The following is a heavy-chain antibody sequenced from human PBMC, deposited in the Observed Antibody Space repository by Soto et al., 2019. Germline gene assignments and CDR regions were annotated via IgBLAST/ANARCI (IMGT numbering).Heavy chain of an antibody. CDR2: IYYSGST. Sequence: PSETLSLTCTVSGGSISSSSYYWGWIRQPPGKGLEWIGSIYYSGSTYYNPSLKSRVTISVDTSKNQFSLKLSSVTAADTAVYYCARLDYGSGSYGDYYYNYGMDVWGQGTTVT. J-gene: IGHJ6*02. CDR1: GGSISSSSYY. CDR3: ARLDYGSGSYGDYYYNYGMDV. V-gene: IGHV4-39*01. D-gene: IGHD3-10*01.